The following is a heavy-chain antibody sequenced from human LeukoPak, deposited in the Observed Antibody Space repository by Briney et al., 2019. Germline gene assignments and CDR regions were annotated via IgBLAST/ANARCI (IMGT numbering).Heavy chain of an antibody. CDR3: ASQPEGGGYRYDSHPGYFDF. Sequence: PGGSLRLSCAASGFTFTSYNMNWVRQAPGKGLEWVSYISSSTSTIYYADSVKCRFTVSRDNAKNSLSLQMNSLRAEDTAVYYCASQPEGGGYRYDSHPGYFDFWGQGTLVTVSS. CDR1: GFTFTSYN. J-gene: IGHJ4*02. CDR2: ISSSTSTI. V-gene: IGHV3-48*01. D-gene: IGHD5-18*01.